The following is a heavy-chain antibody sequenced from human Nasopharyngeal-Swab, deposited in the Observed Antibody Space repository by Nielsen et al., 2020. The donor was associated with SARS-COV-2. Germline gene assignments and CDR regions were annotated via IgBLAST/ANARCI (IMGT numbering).Heavy chain of an antibody. CDR3: AKEPGVLWFGELFSYGMDV. D-gene: IGHD3-10*01. CDR1: GFTFSSYG. V-gene: IGHV3-30*18. Sequence: LSLTCAASGFTFSSYGMHWVRQAPGKGLEWVAVISYDGSNKYYADSVKGRFTISRDNSKNTLYLQMNSLRAEDTAVYYCAKEPGVLWFGELFSYGMDVWDQGTTVTVSS. J-gene: IGHJ6*02. CDR2: ISYDGSNK.